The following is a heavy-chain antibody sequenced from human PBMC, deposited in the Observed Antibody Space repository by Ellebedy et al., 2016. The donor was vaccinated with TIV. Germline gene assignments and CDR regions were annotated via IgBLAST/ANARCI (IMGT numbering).Heavy chain of an antibody. CDR1: GFTFDDYA. CDR2: ISWNSGDI. J-gene: IGHJ4*02. Sequence: SLKISCAASGFTFDDYAMHWVRQAPGKGLEWVSGISWNSGDIGYADSVKGRFTISRDNAKNSLYLQMNSLRAEDTAVYYCAKDNSAFDYWGQGTLVTVSS. V-gene: IGHV3-9*01. CDR3: AKDNSAFDY. D-gene: IGHD1-1*01.